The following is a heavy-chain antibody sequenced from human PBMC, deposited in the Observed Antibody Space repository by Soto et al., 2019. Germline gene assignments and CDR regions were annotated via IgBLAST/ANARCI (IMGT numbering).Heavy chain of an antibody. D-gene: IGHD1-26*01. J-gene: IGHJ4*02. CDR1: GFTFSSYG. CDR2: ISYDGSNK. Sequence: GGSLRLSCAASGFTFSSYGMHWVRQAPGKGLEWVAVISYDGSNKYYADSVKGRFTISRDNSKNTLYLQMNSLRAEDTAVYYCAKDFSTLVGATTSFDYWGQGTLVTVSS. CDR3: AKDFSTLVGATTSFDY. V-gene: IGHV3-30*18.